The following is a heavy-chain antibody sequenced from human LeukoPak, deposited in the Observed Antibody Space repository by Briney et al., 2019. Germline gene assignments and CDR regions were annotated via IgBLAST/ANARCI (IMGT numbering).Heavy chain of an antibody. CDR2: INHSGST. V-gene: IGHV4-34*01. CDR3: ARGRVLYYFDY. D-gene: IGHD3-10*01. J-gene: IGHJ4*02. Sequence: PSETLSLTCAVYGGSFSGYYWSWIRQPPGKGLEWIGEINHSGSTNYNPSLKSRVTISVDTSKNQFSLKLSSVTAAYTAVYYCARGRVLYYFDYWGQGTLVTVSS. CDR1: GGSFSGYY.